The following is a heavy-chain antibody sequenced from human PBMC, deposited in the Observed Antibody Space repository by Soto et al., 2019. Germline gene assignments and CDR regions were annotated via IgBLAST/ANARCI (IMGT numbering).Heavy chain of an antibody. Sequence: QVQLVQSGADVKKPGSSVRVSCKASGGPFNSYTISWVRQAPGQGLEWMGGIIPMSGTANYAQTFQGRLTITADESTNTAYRELASLRSEDTAVYYCAIGTTVVAFYYYHAMDVWGQGTTVTVSS. CDR3: AIGTTVVAFYYYHAMDV. V-gene: IGHV1-69*01. CDR2: IIPMSGTA. J-gene: IGHJ6*02. CDR1: GGPFNSYT. D-gene: IGHD4-4*01.